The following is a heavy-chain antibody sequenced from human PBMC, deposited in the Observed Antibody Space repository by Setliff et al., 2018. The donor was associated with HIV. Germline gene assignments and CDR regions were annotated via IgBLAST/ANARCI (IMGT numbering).Heavy chain of an antibody. CDR1: GFTFSTYG. CDR3: ARVWPRGLISFYGY. D-gene: IGHD2-2*01. V-gene: IGHV3-33*01. CDR2: IWYDGSNK. Sequence: GSLRLSCAASGFTFSTYGMYWVRQAPGKGLEWVAVIWYDGSNKYYEDSVQGRFTIARDNSKNTLYLQMNSLRAEDTAVYYCARVWPRGLISFYGYWGQGTLVTVSS. J-gene: IGHJ4*02.